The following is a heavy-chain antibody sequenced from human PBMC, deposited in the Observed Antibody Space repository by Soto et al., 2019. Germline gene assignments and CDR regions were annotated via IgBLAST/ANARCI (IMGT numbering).Heavy chain of an antibody. CDR2: ITRDGYNK. CDR1: GFIFKNYA. Sequence: SGGSLRLSCAVSGFIFKNYALNWVRQAPGKGLEWVASITRDGYNKYYADSVKGRFTISRDNSKNTLSLQMTAPRVEDSSVCYCTESSGGSCSVGMDYWCPGTLVTVS. D-gene: IGHD2-15*01. CDR3: TESSGGSCSVGMDY. J-gene: IGHJ4*02. V-gene: IGHV3-30*04.